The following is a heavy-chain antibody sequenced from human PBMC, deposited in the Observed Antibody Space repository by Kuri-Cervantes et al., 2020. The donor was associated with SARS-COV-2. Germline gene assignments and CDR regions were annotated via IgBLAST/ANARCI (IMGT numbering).Heavy chain of an antibody. CDR1: GFTFSSYA. V-gene: IGHV3-30-3*01. Sequence: GGSLRLSCAASGFTFSSYAMNWVRQAPGKGLEWVAVITYDGSNKYYADSVKGRFTISRDNSKNTLYLQMNSLRAEDTAVYYCAKVDPPVEWELPVSYFDYWGQGTLVTVSS. D-gene: IGHD1-26*01. CDR3: AKVDPPVEWELPVSYFDY. CDR2: ITYDGSNK. J-gene: IGHJ4*02.